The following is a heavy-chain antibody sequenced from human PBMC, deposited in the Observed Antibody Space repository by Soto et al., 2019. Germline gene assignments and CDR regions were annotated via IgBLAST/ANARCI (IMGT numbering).Heavy chain of an antibody. CDR3: ARGGSGWYGKGYYYYGMDV. V-gene: IGHV4-30-2*01. CDR1: GGSISSGGYC. Sequence: PSETLSLTCAVSGGSISSGGYCWSWIRQPPGKGLEWIGYSYHSGSTYYNPSLKSRVTISVDRSKNQFSLKLSSVTAADTAVYYCARGGSGWYGKGYYYYGMDVWGQGTTVTVSS. J-gene: IGHJ6*02. D-gene: IGHD6-19*01. CDR2: SYHSGST.